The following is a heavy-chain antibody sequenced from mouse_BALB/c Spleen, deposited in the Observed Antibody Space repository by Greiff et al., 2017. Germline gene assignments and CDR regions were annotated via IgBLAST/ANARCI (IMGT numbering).Heavy chain of an antibody. D-gene: IGHD1-1*01. CDR3: AITTVVEGAFAY. CDR2: IDPANGNT. CDR1: GFNIKDTY. J-gene: IGHJ3*01. Sequence: EVQRVESGAELVKPGASVKLSCTASGFNIKDTYMHWVKQRPEQGLEWIGRIDPANGNTKYDPKFQGKATITADTSSNTAYLQLSSLTSEDTAVYYCAITTVVEGAFAYWGQGTLVTVSA. V-gene: IGHV14-3*02.